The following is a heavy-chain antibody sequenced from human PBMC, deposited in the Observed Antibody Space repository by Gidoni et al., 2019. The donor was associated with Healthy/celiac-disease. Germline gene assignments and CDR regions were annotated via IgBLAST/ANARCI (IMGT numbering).Heavy chain of an antibody. CDR3: ARGKYYYDSSGYCVLDY. CDR2: IIPIFGTA. CDR1: GGTFSSYA. D-gene: IGHD3-22*01. J-gene: IGHJ4*02. Sequence: QVQLAQSGAEVKKPGSSVKVSCKASGGTFSSYAISWVRQAPGQGLEWMGGIIPIFGTANYAQKFQGRVTITADESTSTAYMELSSLRSEDTAVYYCARGKYYYDSSGYCVLDYWGQGTLGTVSS. V-gene: IGHV1-69*01.